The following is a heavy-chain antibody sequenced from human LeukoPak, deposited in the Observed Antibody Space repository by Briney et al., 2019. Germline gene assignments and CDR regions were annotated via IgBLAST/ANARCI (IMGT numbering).Heavy chain of an antibody. D-gene: IGHD6-13*01. CDR2: IHGSGNT. CDR3: AGDSSSWSGWFDP. V-gene: IGHV4-59*01. Sequence: PSETLSLTCTVSGGSISSWYWSWIRQPPGKGLEWIGYIHGSGNTNYNPSLKSRLTISVDTSKNQFSLKLSSVTAADTAVYYCAGDSSSWSGWFDPWGQGTLVTVSS. CDR1: GGSISSWY. J-gene: IGHJ5*02.